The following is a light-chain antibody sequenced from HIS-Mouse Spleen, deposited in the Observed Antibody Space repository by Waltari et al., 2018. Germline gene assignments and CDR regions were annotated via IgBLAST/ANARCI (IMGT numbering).Light chain of an antibody. J-gene: IGLJ2*01. CDR3: YSTDSSGNHRV. CDR1: ALPKKL. Sequence: SSELTQPPSVPLSPGQTARITCSGAALPKKLPYWYQQKSGQAPVLVIYEDSKRPSGIPERFSGSSSGTMATLTISGAQVEDEADYYCYSTDSSGNHRVFGGGTKLTVL. CDR2: EDS. V-gene: IGLV3-10*01.